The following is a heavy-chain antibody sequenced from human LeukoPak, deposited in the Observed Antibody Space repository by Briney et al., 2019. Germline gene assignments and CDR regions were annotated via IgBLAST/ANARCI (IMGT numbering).Heavy chain of an antibody. CDR1: GYTFTSYG. CDR3: ARVGVSGSGSPWFDP. CDR2: ISAYNGNT. V-gene: IGHV1-18*01. J-gene: IGHJ5*02. D-gene: IGHD3-10*01. Sequence: ASVKVSCKASGYTFTSYGISWVRQAPGQGHEWMGWISAYNGNTNYAQKLQGRVTMTTDTSTSTAYMELRSLRSDDTAVYYCARVGVSGSGSPWFDPWGQGTLVTVSS.